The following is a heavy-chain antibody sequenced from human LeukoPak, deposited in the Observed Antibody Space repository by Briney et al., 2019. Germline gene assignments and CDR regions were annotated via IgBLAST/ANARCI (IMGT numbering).Heavy chain of an antibody. J-gene: IGHJ6*02. Sequence: GGSLRLSCAASGFTFSSYAMSWARQAPGKGLEWVASINHNGNVNYYVDSVKGRFTISRDNAKNSLYLQMSNLRAEDTAVYFCARGGGLDVWGQGAAVTVSS. CDR2: INHNGNVN. V-gene: IGHV3-7*03. CDR3: ARGGGLDV. D-gene: IGHD3-16*01. CDR1: GFTFSSYA.